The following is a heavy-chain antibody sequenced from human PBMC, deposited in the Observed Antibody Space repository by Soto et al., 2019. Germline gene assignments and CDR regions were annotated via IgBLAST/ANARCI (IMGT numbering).Heavy chain of an antibody. D-gene: IGHD2-21*02. CDR3: ARNFCGGDCSDDYYYYAMDG. CDR1: GDSVSSGSYY. J-gene: IGHJ6*02. CDR2: IYYSGST. V-gene: IGHV4-61*01. Sequence: QVQLQESGPGLVKPSETLSLTCTVSGDSVSSGSYYWSWIRQPPGKGLEWIGHIYYSGSTNYNPSLKSRVTISVDTSKNQFSLKLSSVTAADTAVYYCARNFCGGDCSDDYYYYAMDGWGQGTTVTVSS.